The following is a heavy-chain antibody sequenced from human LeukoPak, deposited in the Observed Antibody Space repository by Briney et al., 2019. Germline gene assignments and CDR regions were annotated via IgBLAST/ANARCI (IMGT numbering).Heavy chain of an antibody. J-gene: IGHJ4*02. Sequence: GGSLRLSCAAFGFTLSSYWMSWVRQAPGKGLEWVANIKQDGSEKNYVDFVKGRFTISRDNAKNSLYLQMNSLRAEDTAVYYCARDGRSGWNDHDYWGQGTLVIVSS. V-gene: IGHV3-7*03. CDR2: IKQDGSEK. CDR1: GFTLSSYW. D-gene: IGHD6-19*01. CDR3: ARDGRSGWNDHDY.